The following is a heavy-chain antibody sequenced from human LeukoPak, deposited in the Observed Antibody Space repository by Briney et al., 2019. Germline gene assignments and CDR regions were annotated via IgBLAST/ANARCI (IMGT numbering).Heavy chain of an antibody. J-gene: IGHJ3*02. D-gene: IGHD2-15*01. Sequence: PSETLSLTCSVSGGSISSKNDYWGWIRQPPGKGLEWIGNIFYSGTTFYNPSLKNRVTISVDTSKNHFSLNLSSVTAADTAVYYCARTYCSGGSCYLSYAFDIWGQGTMVTVSS. CDR1: GGSISSKNDY. CDR2: IFYSGTT. CDR3: ARTYCSGGSCYLSYAFDI. V-gene: IGHV4-39*01.